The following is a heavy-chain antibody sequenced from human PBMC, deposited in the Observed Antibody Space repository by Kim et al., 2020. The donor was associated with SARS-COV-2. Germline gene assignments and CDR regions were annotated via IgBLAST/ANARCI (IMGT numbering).Heavy chain of an antibody. D-gene: IGHD3-9*01. Sequence: GGSLRLSCAASGFTFSSFTMNWVRQAPGKGLEWVSSISSSSSYIYYADSVKGRFTISRDNAKNTLYLQMNSLRAEDTAVYYCARDLGAGDGYNQGWLHWGQGTTVTVSS. J-gene: IGHJ6*02. V-gene: IGHV3-21*01. CDR3: ARDLGAGDGYNQGWLH. CDR1: GFTFSSFT. CDR2: ISSSSSYI.